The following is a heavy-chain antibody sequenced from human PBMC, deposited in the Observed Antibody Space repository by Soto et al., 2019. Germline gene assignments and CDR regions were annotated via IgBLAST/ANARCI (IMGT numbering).Heavy chain of an antibody. V-gene: IGHV3-21*01. CDR1: GFTFSSYS. D-gene: IGHD3-3*01. J-gene: IGHJ4*02. Sequence: GGSLRLSCAASGFTFSSYSMNWVRQAPGKGLEWVSSISSSSSYIYYADSVKGRVTISRDNAKNSLYLQMNSLRAEDTAVYYCARDPSLGFLEWQGPPRFDYWGQGTLVTVSS. CDR2: ISSSSSYI. CDR3: ARDPSLGFLEWQGPPRFDY.